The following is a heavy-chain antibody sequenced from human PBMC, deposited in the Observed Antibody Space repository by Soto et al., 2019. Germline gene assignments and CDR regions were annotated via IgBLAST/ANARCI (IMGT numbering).Heavy chain of an antibody. J-gene: IGHJ4*02. D-gene: IGHD6-13*01. V-gene: IGHV4-59*01. CDR3: VRSGAAAVYY. Sequence: SETLSLTCTVSGGSISSYYWSWIRQPPGKGLEWIGYTHYSGNTKYNASLKSRVSMSVDTSKNQFSLKMSSVTAADTAVYYCVRSGAAAVYYWGQGTQVTVSS. CDR1: GGSISSYY. CDR2: THYSGNT.